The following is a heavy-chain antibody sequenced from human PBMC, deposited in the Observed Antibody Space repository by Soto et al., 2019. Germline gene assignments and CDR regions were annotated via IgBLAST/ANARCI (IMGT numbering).Heavy chain of an antibody. Sequence: EVQLLESGGDLVQPEGSLRLSCAASGFTFNKYGMGWVRQAPGMGLEWVSAISGSGDSTFYADSVKGRFTISRDNSKNTLYLQMNSLRAEDTAIYYCTRRVPFTYFDYWGQGTLVTVSS. CDR1: GFTFNKYG. CDR3: TRRVPFTYFDY. V-gene: IGHV3-23*01. CDR2: ISGSGDST. J-gene: IGHJ4*02.